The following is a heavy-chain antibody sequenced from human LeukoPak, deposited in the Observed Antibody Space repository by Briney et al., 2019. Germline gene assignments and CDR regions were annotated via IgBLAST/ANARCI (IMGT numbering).Heavy chain of an antibody. J-gene: IGHJ4*02. CDR3: ARSSRYYYDSSGYLI. CDR1: RGSISTFY. V-gene: IGHV4-4*07. D-gene: IGHD3-22*01. Sequence: SETLSLTCTVSRGSISTFYWSWIRQPAGKGLEWIGRIYTRGSTNYNPSLKSRVTMSVDTSKNQFSLNLSSVTAADTAVYYCARSSRYYYDSSGYLIWGQGTLVTVSS. CDR2: IYTRGST.